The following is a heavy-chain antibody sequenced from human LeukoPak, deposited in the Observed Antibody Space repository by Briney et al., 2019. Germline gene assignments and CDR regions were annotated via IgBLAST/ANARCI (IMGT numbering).Heavy chain of an antibody. CDR1: GGSISSSYY. CDR2: IHYSGST. J-gene: IGHJ5*02. CDR3: ARGGYYGWGNDFRFDP. V-gene: IGHV4-61*01. Sequence: SETLSLTCTVSGGSISSSYYWSWIRQPPGKGLECIGYIHYSGSTNYNPSLKSRVTISVDTSKNQFSLKLKSVTAADTAVYYCARGGYYGWGNDFRFDPWGQGALVTVSS. D-gene: IGHD3-10*01.